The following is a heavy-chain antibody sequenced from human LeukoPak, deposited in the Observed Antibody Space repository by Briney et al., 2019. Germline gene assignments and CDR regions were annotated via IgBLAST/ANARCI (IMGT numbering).Heavy chain of an antibody. CDR3: ARDRGVAAAGTWDFDY. Sequence: SVKVSFKASGDTFSSYAISWVRQAPGQGLEWMGGIIPIFGTANYAQKFQGRVTITADESTSTAYMELSSLRSEDTAVYYCARDRGVAAAGTWDFDYWGQGTLVTVSS. V-gene: IGHV1-69*01. J-gene: IGHJ4*02. D-gene: IGHD6-13*01. CDR2: IIPIFGTA. CDR1: GDTFSSYA.